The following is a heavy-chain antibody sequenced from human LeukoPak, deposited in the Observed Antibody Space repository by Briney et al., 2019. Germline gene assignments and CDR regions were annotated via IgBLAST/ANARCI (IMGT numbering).Heavy chain of an antibody. CDR1: AFTFSNYA. D-gene: IGHD3-22*01. CDR2: ISGSGAST. CDR3: AKGSSAYVMYYFDN. J-gene: IGHJ4*02. Sequence: AGGSLRLSCAASAFTFSNYAMSWVRQAPGKGLEWVSAISGSGASTYYADSVKGRFTISRDKSQNTLYLRMNSPRAEDTAVYYCAKGSSAYVMYYFDNWGQGTLVTVSS. V-gene: IGHV3-23*01.